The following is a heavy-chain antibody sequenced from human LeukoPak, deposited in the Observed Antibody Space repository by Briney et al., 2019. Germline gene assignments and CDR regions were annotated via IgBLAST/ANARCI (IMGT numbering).Heavy chain of an antibody. D-gene: IGHD5-18*01. V-gene: IGHV3-74*01. CDR1: GFTFSDYW. J-gene: IGHJ5*02. Sequence: GGSLRLSCAASGFTFSDYWMHWVRQAPGKGLVGVSRINSDGRITSYADSVKGRFTISRDNAKNSLYLQMNSLRAEDTAVYYCARDQYNYGYVSWFDPWGQGTLVTVSS. CDR3: ARDQYNYGYVSWFDP. CDR2: INSDGRIT.